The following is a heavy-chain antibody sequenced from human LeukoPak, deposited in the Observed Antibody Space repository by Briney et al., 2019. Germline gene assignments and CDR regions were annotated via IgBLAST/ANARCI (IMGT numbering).Heavy chain of an antibody. J-gene: IGHJ4*02. CDR2: IWYDGSNK. D-gene: IGHD5-12*01. CDR1: GLTFSSYG. Sequence: GGSLRLSCAASGLTFSSYGMHWVRQAPGKGLEWVAVIWYDGSNKYYADSVKGRFTISRDNSKNTLYLQMNSLRAEDTAVYYCAKDSGRETRGYFDYRGQGTLVTVSS. CDR3: AKDSGRETRGYFDY. V-gene: IGHV3-33*06.